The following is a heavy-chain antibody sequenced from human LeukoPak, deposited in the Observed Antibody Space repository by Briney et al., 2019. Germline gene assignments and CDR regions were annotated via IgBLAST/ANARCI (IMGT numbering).Heavy chain of an antibody. CDR3: ARGEPHDESYFDL. CDR1: GGTFSSYA. D-gene: IGHD1-1*01. Sequence: ASVKVSCKASGGTFSSYAISWVRRAPGQGLEWMGGIIPIFGTANYARKFQGRVTITADESTSTAYMELSSLRSEDTAVYYCARGEPHDESYFDLWGRGTLVTVSS. CDR2: IIPIFGTA. V-gene: IGHV1-69*13. J-gene: IGHJ2*01.